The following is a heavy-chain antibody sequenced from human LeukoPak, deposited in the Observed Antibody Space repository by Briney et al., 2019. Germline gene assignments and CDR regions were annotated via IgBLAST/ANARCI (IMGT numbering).Heavy chain of an antibody. J-gene: IGHJ6*04. CDR3: ARPTDIVVVPARHGGYYYGMDV. CDR2: IIPIFGTA. CDR1: GGTFSSYA. D-gene: IGHD2-2*01. Sequence: SVKVSCKASGGTFSSYAISWVRQAPGQGPEWMGGIIPIFGTANYAQKFQGRVTITADESTSTAYVELSSLRSEDTAVYYCARPTDIVVVPARHGGYYYGMDVWGKGTTVTVSS. V-gene: IGHV1-69*13.